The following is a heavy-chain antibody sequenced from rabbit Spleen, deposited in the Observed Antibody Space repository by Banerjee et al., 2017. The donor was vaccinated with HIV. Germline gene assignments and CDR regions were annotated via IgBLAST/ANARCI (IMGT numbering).Heavy chain of an antibody. CDR1: GFSCSTSYD. CDR2: IYTGNGKN. CDR3: TRDAGSYDYIDGYFDL. J-gene: IGHJ4*01. V-gene: IGHV1S45*01. D-gene: IGHD8-1*01. Sequence: QEQLVESGGGLVKPGASLTLICTASGFSCSTSYDMCWVRQAPGKGLEWIGFIYTGNGKNYYASWAKGRFTISKTSSTTVTLQMTSLTAADTATYFCTRDAGSYDYIDGYFDLWGPGTLVTVS.